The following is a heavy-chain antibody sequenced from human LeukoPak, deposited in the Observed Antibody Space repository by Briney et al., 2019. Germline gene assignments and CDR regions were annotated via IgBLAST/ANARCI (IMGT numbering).Heavy chain of an antibody. CDR1: GGSISSYY. CDR3: ARDTFYGSLYNWFDP. Sequence: SETLSLTCTVSGGSISSYYWSWIRQPPGKGLEWIGYIYYSGSTNYNPSLKSRVTISVDTSKNQFSLKLSSVTAADTAVYYCARDTFYGSLYNWFDPWGQGTLVTVSS. CDR2: IYYSGST. D-gene: IGHD2/OR15-2a*01. V-gene: IGHV4-59*01. J-gene: IGHJ5*02.